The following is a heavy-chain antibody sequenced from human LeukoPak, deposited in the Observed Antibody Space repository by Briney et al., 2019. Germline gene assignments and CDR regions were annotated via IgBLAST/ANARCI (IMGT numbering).Heavy chain of an antibody. CDR1: GFTFSSYA. D-gene: IGHD5/OR15-5a*01. V-gene: IGHV3-23*01. Sequence: GGSLRLSCAASGFTFSSYAMSWVRQAPGKGLEWVSAISGSGGSTYYADSMKGRFTISRDNSKNTLYLQMNSLRAEDTAVYYCGKGGFYEQIGYWGQGTLVTVSS. CDR3: GKGGFYEQIGY. J-gene: IGHJ4*02. CDR2: ISGSGGST.